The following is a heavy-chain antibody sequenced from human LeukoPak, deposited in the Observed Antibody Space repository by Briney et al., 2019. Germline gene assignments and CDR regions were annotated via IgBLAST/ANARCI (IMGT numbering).Heavy chain of an antibody. CDR1: GGSISSYY. CDR2: IYYSGST. D-gene: IGHD3-10*01. V-gene: IGHV4-59*08. J-gene: IGHJ4*02. Sequence: SETLSLTCTVSGGSISSYYWSWIRQPPGKGLEWIGYIYYSGSTYYNPSLKSRVTISVDTSKNQFSPKLSSVTAADTAVYYCARVRLGVRGVAFDYWGQGTLVTVSS. CDR3: ARVRLGVRGVAFDY.